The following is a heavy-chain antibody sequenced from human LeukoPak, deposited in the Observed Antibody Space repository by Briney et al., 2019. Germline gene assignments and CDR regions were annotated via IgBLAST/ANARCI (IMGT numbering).Heavy chain of an antibody. CDR2: ISAHNGNT. CDR3: GRDQYCSSSTCGINYYYYYGMDV. CDR1: GYTFSSYG. J-gene: IGHJ6*02. Sequence: ASVKVSCKTSGYTFSSYGISWVRQAPGQGLGWMGWISAHNGNTNYAQKFQGRVTMTTETSTSTAYMELRSLRSDDTAVYYCGRDQYCSSSTCGINYYYYYGMDVWGQGTTVTVSS. D-gene: IGHD2-2*01. V-gene: IGHV1-18*01.